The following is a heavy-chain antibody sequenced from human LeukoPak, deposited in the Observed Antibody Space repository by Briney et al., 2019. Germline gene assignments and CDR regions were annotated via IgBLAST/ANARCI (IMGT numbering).Heavy chain of an antibody. J-gene: IGHJ4*02. CDR2: INPNSGGT. V-gene: IGHV1-2*02. CDR3: ARSRGIAAAGTQRGWDY. D-gene: IGHD6-13*01. CDR1: GYTFTGYY. Sequence: ASVKVSCKASGYTFTGYYMHWVRQAPGQGLEWMGWINPNSGGTNYAQKFQGRVTMTRDTSISTAYMELRSLRSDDTAVYYCARSRGIAAAGTQRGWDYWGQGTLVTVSS.